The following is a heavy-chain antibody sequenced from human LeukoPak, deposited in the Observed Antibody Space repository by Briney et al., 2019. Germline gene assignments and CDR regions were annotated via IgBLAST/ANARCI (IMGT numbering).Heavy chain of an antibody. CDR3: ARDRIVVVTASTYLYNWFDP. J-gene: IGHJ5*02. D-gene: IGHD2-21*02. V-gene: IGHV4-39*07. CDR1: GGSISSSSYY. CDR2: IYYSGST. Sequence: SETLSLTCTVSGGSISSSSYYWGWIRQPPGKGLEWIGSIYYSGSTYYNPSLKSRVTISVDTSKNQFSLKLSSVTAADTAVYYCARDRIVVVTASTYLYNWFDPWGQGTLVTVSS.